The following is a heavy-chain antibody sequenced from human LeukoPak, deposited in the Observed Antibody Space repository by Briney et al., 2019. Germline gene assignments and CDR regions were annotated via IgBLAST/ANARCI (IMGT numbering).Heavy chain of an antibody. Sequence: GGSLRLSCGASGFTFSNYAMQWVRQTAGKGLEWVATISYDGTYEYYADSVKGRFTISRDNSKNTVSLQMNSLRAEDTAVYYCARVGKGDWNDEHYYYYYMDVWGKGTTVTISS. CDR3: ARVGKGDWNDEHYYYYYMDV. V-gene: IGHV3-30*04. D-gene: IGHD1-1*01. CDR2: ISYDGTYE. CDR1: GFTFSNYA. J-gene: IGHJ6*03.